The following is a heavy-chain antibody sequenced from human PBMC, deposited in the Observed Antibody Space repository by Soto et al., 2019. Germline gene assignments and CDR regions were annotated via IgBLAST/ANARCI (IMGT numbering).Heavy chain of an antibody. CDR3: AAPDHGDSWDFEL. CDR2: IVVGSGNT. J-gene: IGHJ2*01. D-gene: IGHD4-17*01. Sequence: QMQLVQSGPEVKKPGTSVKVSCKASGFPFSRSAVQWVRQARGQRLEWIGGIVVGSGNTKYAQKVQERATIPRDMSTSPAYMELSSMRSVVTAVYYCAAPDHGDSWDFELWGRGTVVTVSS. CDR1: GFPFSRSA. V-gene: IGHV1-58*01.